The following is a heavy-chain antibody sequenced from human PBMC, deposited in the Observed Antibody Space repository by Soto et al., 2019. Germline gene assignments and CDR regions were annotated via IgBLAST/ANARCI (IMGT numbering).Heavy chain of an antibody. CDR2: IYYSGST. CDR3: ARDYYDSSGYYSSSY. J-gene: IGHJ4*02. D-gene: IGHD3-22*01. V-gene: IGHV4-59*11. CDR1: GGSINNHY. Sequence: SETLSLTCTVSGGSINNHYWSWIRQPPGKGLEWIGYIYYSGSTNYNPSLKSRVTISVDTSKNQFSLKLSSVTAADTAVYYCARDYYDSSGYYSSSYWGQGTLVTVSS.